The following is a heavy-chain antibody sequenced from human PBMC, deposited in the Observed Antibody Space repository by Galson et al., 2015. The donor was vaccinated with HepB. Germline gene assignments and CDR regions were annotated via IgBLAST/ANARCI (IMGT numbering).Heavy chain of an antibody. Sequence: PALVKPTQTLTLTCTFSGFSLSTSGMCVSWIRQPPGKALEWLALIDWDDDKYYSTSLKTRLTISKDTSKNQVVLTMTNMDPVDTATYYCARTRALYCSGGSCYSYYYYGMDVWGQGTTVTVSS. CDR2: IDWDDDK. CDR1: GFSLSTSGMC. J-gene: IGHJ6*02. D-gene: IGHD2-15*01. CDR3: ARTRALYCSGGSCYSYYYYGMDV. V-gene: IGHV2-70*01.